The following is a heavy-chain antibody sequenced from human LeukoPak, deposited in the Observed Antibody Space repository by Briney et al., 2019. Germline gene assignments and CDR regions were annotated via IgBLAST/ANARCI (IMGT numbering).Heavy chain of an antibody. Sequence: GGSLRLSCAASGFTFSSYVMSWVRQAPGKGLEWVSIIYSGGSTYYADSVKGRFTISRDNSKNTLYLQMNSLRAEDTAVYYCARGYRWAAPCDSWGQGTLVTVSS. CDR1: GFTFSSYV. CDR2: IYSGGST. V-gene: IGHV3-66*01. J-gene: IGHJ5*01. D-gene: IGHD3-16*02. CDR3: ARGYRWAAPCDS.